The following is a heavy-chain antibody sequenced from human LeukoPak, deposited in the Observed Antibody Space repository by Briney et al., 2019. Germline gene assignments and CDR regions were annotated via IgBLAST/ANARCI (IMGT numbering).Heavy chain of an antibody. D-gene: IGHD4-17*01. CDR1: GGSISSYY. CDR2: IYYSGST. Sequence: PSETLSLTCTVSGGSISSYYWSWIRQPPGKGLEWIGYIYYSGSTNYNPSLKNRVTISVDTSKNQFSLKLSSVTAADTAVYYCARGRTTVTEYYFDYWGQGTLVTVSS. V-gene: IGHV4-59*01. CDR3: ARGRTTVTEYYFDY. J-gene: IGHJ4*02.